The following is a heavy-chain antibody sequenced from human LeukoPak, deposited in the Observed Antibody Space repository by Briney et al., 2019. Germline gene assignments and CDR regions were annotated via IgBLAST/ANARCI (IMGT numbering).Heavy chain of an antibody. CDR1: GGTFSSYA. J-gene: IGHJ4*02. Sequence: SVKVSCKASGGTFSSYAISWVRQAPGQGLEWMGGMIPIFGTANYAQKFQGRVTITADESTSTAYMELSSLRSEDTAVYYCASSGYCSSTSCAPDYWGQGTLVTVSS. D-gene: IGHD2-2*01. V-gene: IGHV1-69*13. CDR3: ASSGYCSSTSCAPDY. CDR2: MIPIFGTA.